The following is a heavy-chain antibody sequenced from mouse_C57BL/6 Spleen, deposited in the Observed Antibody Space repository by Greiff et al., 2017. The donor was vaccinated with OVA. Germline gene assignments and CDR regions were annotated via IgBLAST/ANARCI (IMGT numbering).Heavy chain of an antibody. V-gene: IGHV3-6*01. CDR3: AREDGGFDY. CDR2: ISYDGSN. J-gene: IGHJ2*01. Sequence: EVKLQESGPGLVKPSQSLSLTCSVTGYSITSGYYWNWIRQFPGNKLEWMGYISYDGSNNYNPSLKNRISITRDTSKNQFFLKLNSVTTEDTATYYCAREDGGFDYWGQGTTLTVSS. CDR1: GYSITSGYY.